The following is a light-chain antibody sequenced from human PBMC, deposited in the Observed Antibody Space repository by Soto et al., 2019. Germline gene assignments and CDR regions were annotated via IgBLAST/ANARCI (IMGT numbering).Light chain of an antibody. V-gene: IGLV2-14*01. J-gene: IGLJ2*01. CDR1: SSDVRGYNY. CDR2: DVS. Sequence: QSSLTQPASVSGAPGQSITISCTGTSSDVRGYNYVSWYQQHPGKAPKLMIYDVSNRPSGVSNRFSGSKSGNTASLTISGLQAEDEADYYCSSYTSSSTYVVFGGGTKLTV. CDR3: SSYTSSSTYVV.